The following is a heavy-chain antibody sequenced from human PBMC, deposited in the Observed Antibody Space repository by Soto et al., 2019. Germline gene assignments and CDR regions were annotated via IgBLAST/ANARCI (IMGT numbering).Heavy chain of an antibody. CDR2: IIAYIGTA. CDR1: GYTFTSYG. J-gene: IGHJ5*02. D-gene: IGHD3-22*01. Sequence: ASVKVSCKASGYTFTSYGISWVRQAPGQGLEWMGGIIAYIGTANYAQKFQGRVTMTADESTSTAYMELSSLRAEDTAVYYCAKDTYHYDSSGYYMFDRWGQGTPVTVSS. V-gene: IGHV1-69*13. CDR3: AKDTYHYDSSGYYMFDR.